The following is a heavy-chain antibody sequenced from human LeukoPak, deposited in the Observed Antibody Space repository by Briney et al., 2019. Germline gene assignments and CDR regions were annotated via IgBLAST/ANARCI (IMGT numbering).Heavy chain of an antibody. V-gene: IGHV4-34*01. D-gene: IGHD5-18*01. CDR2: INHSGST. Sequence: PSETLSLTCAVYGGSFSGYYWSWIRQPPGKGLEWIGEINHSGSTNYNPSLKSRVTISVDTSKNQFSLKLSSVTAADTAVYYCVRYSYGEFDYRGQGTLVTVSS. CDR1: GGSFSGYY. CDR3: VRYSYGEFDY. J-gene: IGHJ4*02.